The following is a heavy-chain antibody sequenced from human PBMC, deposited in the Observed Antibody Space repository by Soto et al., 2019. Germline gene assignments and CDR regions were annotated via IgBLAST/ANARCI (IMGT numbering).Heavy chain of an antibody. CDR3: ARDIAWNGDY. J-gene: IGHJ4*02. V-gene: IGHV1-18*01. D-gene: IGHD1-1*01. Sequence: QVQLVQSGGEVKKPGASVKVSCKASGYTFSNYGITWVRQAPGQGLEWMGWINIYNGHTNYAQNLRDRVTVTADTSTSTAYMELRSLRSDDTAIYYCARDIAWNGDYWGQGILVTVSS. CDR2: INIYNGHT. CDR1: GYTFSNYG.